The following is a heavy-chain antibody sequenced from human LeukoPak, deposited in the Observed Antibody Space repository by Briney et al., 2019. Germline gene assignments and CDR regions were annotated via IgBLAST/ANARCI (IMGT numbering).Heavy chain of an antibody. CDR1: GYTFTSYG. Sequence: GASVKVSCKASGYTFTSYGISWVRQAPGQGLEWMGWIGAYNGNTNYAQKLQGRVTMTTDTSTSTAYMELRSLRSDDTAVYYCARDGKYGDSQGQAFDIWGQGTMVTVSS. CDR2: IGAYNGNT. D-gene: IGHD4-17*01. CDR3: ARDGKYGDSQGQAFDI. V-gene: IGHV1-18*04. J-gene: IGHJ3*02.